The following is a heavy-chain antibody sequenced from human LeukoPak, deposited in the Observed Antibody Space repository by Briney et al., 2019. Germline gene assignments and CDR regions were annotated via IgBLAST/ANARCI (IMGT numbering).Heavy chain of an antibody. D-gene: IGHD2-21*01. CDR2: IKSKTDGETT. J-gene: IGHJ4*02. CDR3: ITDSLVMNY. Sequence: WSRQPPGKGLEWIGRIKSKTDGETTAYGSPVKGRFTISRDDSKNTQYLQMNSLKAEDTAVYYCITDSLVMNYWGQGTLVTVSS. V-gene: IGHV3-15*01.